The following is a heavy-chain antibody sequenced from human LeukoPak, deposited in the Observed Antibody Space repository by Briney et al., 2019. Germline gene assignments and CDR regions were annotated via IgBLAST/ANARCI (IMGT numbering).Heavy chain of an antibody. CDR1: GGTFSSYA. CDR3: AREGHRYTHSSSWFLTNHHFDY. V-gene: IGHV1-69*04. D-gene: IGHD6-13*01. CDR2: IIPILGIA. J-gene: IGHJ4*02. Sequence: ASVKVSCKASGGTFSSYAISWVRQAPGQGLEWMGRIIPILGIANYAQKFQGRVTITTDESTSTAYMELSSLRSEDTAVYYCAREGHRYTHSSSWFLTNHHFDYWGQGTLVTVSS.